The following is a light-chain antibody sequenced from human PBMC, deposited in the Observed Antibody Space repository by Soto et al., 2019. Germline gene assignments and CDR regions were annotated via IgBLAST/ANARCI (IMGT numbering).Light chain of an antibody. V-gene: IGKV2-24*01. J-gene: IGKJ1*01. CDR2: RVS. CDR3: MQGTLWWT. Sequence: DIVMSQTRLSLGVALGQPASISCRSSESLVYSNANTYLRWYHQRPGQPPRLLIHRVSNRYSGVPERLRGSGAATDFTLKISRVEAEDVGMYYCMQGTLWWTFGQGTKV. CDR1: ESLVYSNANTY.